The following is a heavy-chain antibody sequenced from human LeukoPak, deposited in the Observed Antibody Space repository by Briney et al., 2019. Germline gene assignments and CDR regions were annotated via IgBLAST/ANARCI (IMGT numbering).Heavy chain of an antibody. CDR2: ISGDGGST. CDR3: AKDYSSSSPLDY. Sequence: PGGSLRLSCAASGFTFDDYATHWVRQAPGKGLEWVSLISGDGGSTYYADSVKGRFTISRDNSKNSLYLQMNSLRTEDTALYYCAKDYSSSSPLDYWGQGTLVTVSS. J-gene: IGHJ4*02. V-gene: IGHV3-43*02. D-gene: IGHD6-6*01. CDR1: GFTFDDYA.